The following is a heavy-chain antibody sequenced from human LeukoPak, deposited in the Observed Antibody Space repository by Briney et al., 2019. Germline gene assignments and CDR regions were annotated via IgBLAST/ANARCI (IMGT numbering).Heavy chain of an antibody. CDR2: IYYIGTT. Sequence: PSETLSLTCTVSGGSLSSSGYYWNWICQHPGKGLEWIGYIYYIGTTYYNPSPKSRVTMSVDTLKNEFSLKLTSVTAADTAVYYCARVGSRGYGDYDYWGQGTLVTVSS. V-gene: IGHV4-31*03. CDR1: GGSLSSSGYY. D-gene: IGHD4-17*01. CDR3: ARVGSRGYGDYDY. J-gene: IGHJ4*02.